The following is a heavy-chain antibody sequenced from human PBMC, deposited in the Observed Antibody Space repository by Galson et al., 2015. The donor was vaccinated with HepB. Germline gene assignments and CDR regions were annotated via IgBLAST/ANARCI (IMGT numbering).Heavy chain of an antibody. D-gene: IGHD6-19*01. Sequence: SLRLSCAASGFTFDDYAMHWVQQTPGKGLEWVSGISWNSGSIGYADSVKGRFTISRDNAKNSLYLQMNSLRAEDTALYYCAKDGLAVAGTGDNWFDPWGQGTLVTVSS. CDR3: AKDGLAVAGTGDNWFDP. CDR2: ISWNSGSI. J-gene: IGHJ5*02. V-gene: IGHV3-9*01. CDR1: GFTFDDYA.